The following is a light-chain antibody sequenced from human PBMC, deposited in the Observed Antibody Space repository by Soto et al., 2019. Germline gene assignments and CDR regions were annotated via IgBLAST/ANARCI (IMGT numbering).Light chain of an antibody. CDR3: STYTSASTS. CDR1: EVGAHRF. J-gene: IGLJ2*01. Sequence: QSALTQPASVSGSPRQSITISCTGTEVGAHRFVSWYQQVPGTAPKLLIYEVIKRPSGISPRFSGSKAGNTASLTISGLQADDEADYFCSTYTSASTSFGGGTKVTVL. V-gene: IGLV2-14*01. CDR2: EVI.